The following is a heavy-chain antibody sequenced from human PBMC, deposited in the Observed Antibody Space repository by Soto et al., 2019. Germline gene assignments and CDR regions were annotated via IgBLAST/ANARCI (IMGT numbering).Heavy chain of an antibody. Sequence: QLQLQESGPGLVKPSETLSLTCTVSGGSISSSSYYWGWIRKPPGKGLEWIGSIYYSGSTYYNPYLKIRVTISVDTYKNQFSLKLSSVTAADTAVYYCARQPKDAFDIWGQGTMVTVSS. J-gene: IGHJ3*02. V-gene: IGHV4-39*01. CDR1: GGSISSSSYY. CDR2: IYYSGST. CDR3: ARQPKDAFDI.